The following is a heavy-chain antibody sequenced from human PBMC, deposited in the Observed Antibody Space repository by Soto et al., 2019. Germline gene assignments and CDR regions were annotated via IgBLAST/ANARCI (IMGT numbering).Heavy chain of an antibody. Sequence: SVKVSCKASGGTFSSYAISWVRQAPRQGLEWMGGIIPIFGTADYAQKFQGRVTITADESTSTAYMELSSLRSEDTAVYYCATDSRITIFGVVIDYYYGMDVWGQGTTVTVSS. V-gene: IGHV1-69*13. D-gene: IGHD3-3*01. J-gene: IGHJ6*02. CDR2: IIPIFGTA. CDR3: ATDSRITIFGVVIDYYYGMDV. CDR1: GGTFSSYA.